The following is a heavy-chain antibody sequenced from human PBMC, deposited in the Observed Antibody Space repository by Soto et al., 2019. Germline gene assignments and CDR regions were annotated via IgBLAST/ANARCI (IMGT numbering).Heavy chain of an antibody. CDR3: ARHNYGSGSTYFDY. CDR1: GGSISRYS. CDR2: IYYSGST. J-gene: IGHJ4*02. V-gene: IGHV4-59*08. Sequence: PSETLSLTCTVSGGSISRYSWSWIRQPPGKGLEWIGYIYYSGSTNYNPSLKSRVTISVDTSKNQFSLKLNSMTAADTAVYYCARHNYGSGSTYFDYWGQGTLVTVSS. D-gene: IGHD3-10*01.